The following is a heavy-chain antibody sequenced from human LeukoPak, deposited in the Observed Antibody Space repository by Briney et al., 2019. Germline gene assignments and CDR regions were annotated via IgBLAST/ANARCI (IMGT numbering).Heavy chain of an antibody. J-gene: IGHJ4*02. V-gene: IGHV1-18*04. D-gene: IGHD3-22*01. Sequence: GASVKVSCKASGYTFTSYYMHWVRQSPGQGLEWMGWISAYNGNTNYAQKLQGRVTMTTDTSTSTAYMELRSLRSDDTAVYYCARDTSSGYFPDYWGQGTLVTVSS. CDR1: GYTFTSYY. CDR3: ARDTSSGYFPDY. CDR2: ISAYNGNT.